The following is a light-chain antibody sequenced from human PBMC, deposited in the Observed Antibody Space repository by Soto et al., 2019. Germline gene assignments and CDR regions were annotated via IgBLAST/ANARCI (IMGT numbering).Light chain of an antibody. J-gene: IGLJ2*01. V-gene: IGLV3-21*02. Sequence: SYELTQPPSVSVAPGQTARITCGGNNIGSESVHWYQKKPGQAPVLDVYDDSDRPSGIPERFSGSNSGNTATLTISRVEAGDEADYYCQVWDRSSDHRGVFGGGTKLTVL. CDR2: DDS. CDR3: QVWDRSSDHRGV. CDR1: NIGSES.